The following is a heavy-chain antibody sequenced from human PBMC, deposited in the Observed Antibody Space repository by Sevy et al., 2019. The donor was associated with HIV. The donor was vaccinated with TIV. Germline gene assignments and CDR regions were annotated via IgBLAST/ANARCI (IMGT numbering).Heavy chain of an antibody. D-gene: IGHD3-22*01. CDR1: GFTFSSYA. J-gene: IGHJ3*02. CDR2: ISGSGGST. Sequence: GGSLRLSCAASGFTFSSYAMSWVRQAPGKGLEWVSAISGSGGSTYYADSVKGRFTISRDNSKNTLYLQMNSLRAEDTAVYYCAKDLTAYYYDSSGHFDAFDIWGQGTMVTASS. CDR3: AKDLTAYYYDSSGHFDAFDI. V-gene: IGHV3-23*01.